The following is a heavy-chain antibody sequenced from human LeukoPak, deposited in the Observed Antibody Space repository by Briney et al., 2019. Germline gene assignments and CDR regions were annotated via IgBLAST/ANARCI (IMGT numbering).Heavy chain of an antibody. D-gene: IGHD4-17*01. V-gene: IGHV3-23*01. CDR3: AKDGDLYGDYDFDY. CDR2: MSGSGDSR. CDR1: GFTFSSYA. Sequence: GGSLRLSCAASGFTFSSYAMSWVRQAPGEGLGWVSAMSGSGDSRYYADSVKGRFTISRENSKNTLHLQMNSLRAEDAVVYYCAKDGDLYGDYDFDYWGQGTLVTVSS. J-gene: IGHJ4*02.